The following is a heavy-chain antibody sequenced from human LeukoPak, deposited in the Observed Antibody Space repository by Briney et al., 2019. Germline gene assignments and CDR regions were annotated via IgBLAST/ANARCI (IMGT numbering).Heavy chain of an antibody. V-gene: IGHV1-69*13. J-gene: IGHJ5*02. CDR2: IIPIFGTA. CDR1: GGTFRSYA. CDR3: AREGCSSTSCSGGYNWFDP. D-gene: IGHD2-2*01. Sequence: ASVQVSCQASGGTFRSYAISWVRQAPGQGLEWMGGIIPIFGTANYAQKFQGRVTITADESTSTAYMELSSLRSEDTAVYYCAREGCSSTSCSGGYNWFDPWGQGTLVTVSS.